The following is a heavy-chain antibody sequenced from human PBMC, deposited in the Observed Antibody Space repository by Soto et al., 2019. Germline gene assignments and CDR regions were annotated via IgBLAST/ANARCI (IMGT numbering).Heavy chain of an antibody. CDR3: VRDDVGVGIDY. CDR2: IDSDGNSK. V-gene: IGHV3-74*03. J-gene: IGHJ4*02. CDR1: GFTFSSYW. D-gene: IGHD1-26*01. Sequence: PGGSLRLSCAASGFTFSSYWMHWVRQVPGKGLVWVSHIDSDGNSKTYADSVKGRFTISRDNAKNTVYLQMNSLRAEDTAVYYCVRDDVGVGIDYWGLGTLVTVPS.